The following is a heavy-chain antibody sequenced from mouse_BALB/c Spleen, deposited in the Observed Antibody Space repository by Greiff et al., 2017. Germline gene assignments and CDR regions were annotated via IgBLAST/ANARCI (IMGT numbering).Heavy chain of an antibody. J-gene: IGHJ1*01. V-gene: IGHV5-6-5*01. Sequence: EVKLVESGGGLVKPGGSLKLSCAASGFTFSSYAMSWVRQTPEKRLEWVASISSGGSTYYPDSVKGRFTISRDNARNILYLQMSSLRSEDTAMYYCARRFGFYYYGSSYWYFDVWGAGTTVTVSS. CDR2: ISSGGST. CDR3: ARRFGFYYYGSSYWYFDV. D-gene: IGHD1-1*01. CDR1: GFTFSSYA.